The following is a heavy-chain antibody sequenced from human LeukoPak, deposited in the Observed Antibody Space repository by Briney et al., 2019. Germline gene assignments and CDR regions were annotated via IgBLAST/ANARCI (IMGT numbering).Heavy chain of an antibody. D-gene: IGHD3-22*01. V-gene: IGHV3-48*01. CDR2: ITSSSSTI. J-gene: IGHJ3*02. Sequence: GGSLRLSCAASGFTFSSYSMNWVRQAPGKGLEWVSYITSSSSTIYYADSVKGRFTISRDNAKNSLYLQMNSLRAEDTAVYYCARDPNYYDSSGYLSQAFDIWGQGTMVTVSS. CDR3: ARDPNYYDSSGYLSQAFDI. CDR1: GFTFSSYS.